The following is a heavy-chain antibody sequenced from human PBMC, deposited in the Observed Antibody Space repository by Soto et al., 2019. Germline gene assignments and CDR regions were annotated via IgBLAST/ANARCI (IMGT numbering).Heavy chain of an antibody. CDR1: GDSIRSSNNF. Sequence: PSETLSLTCTVSGDSIRSSNNFWGWIRQPPGKGLEWIGTIFYSGSTYYNPSLKSRVTISVDTSKNQFSLRLTSVTAADTALYYCARRYGWLYFDYWGQRSLVTVSS. CDR2: IFYSGST. V-gene: IGHV4-39*01. J-gene: IGHJ4*02. CDR3: ARRYGWLYFDY. D-gene: IGHD6-19*01.